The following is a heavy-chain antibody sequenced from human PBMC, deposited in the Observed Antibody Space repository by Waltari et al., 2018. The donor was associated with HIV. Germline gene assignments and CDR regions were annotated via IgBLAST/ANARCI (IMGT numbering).Heavy chain of an antibody. CDR1: GHTTVVYY. CDR2: INTRTGGT. V-gene: IGHV1-2*02. J-gene: IGHJ6*02. Sequence: QAQVLQSGAEVKEPGASVKVSCESSGHTTVVYYFHWVRQAPGQGLEWMGWINTRTGGTNYAQKFQGRVNMARGTSLTTAHMELSSLRSDDTAVYYCATETYFGSGSYYRDAMDVWGQGTMVAVTS. D-gene: IGHD3-10*01. CDR3: ATETYFGSGSYYRDAMDV.